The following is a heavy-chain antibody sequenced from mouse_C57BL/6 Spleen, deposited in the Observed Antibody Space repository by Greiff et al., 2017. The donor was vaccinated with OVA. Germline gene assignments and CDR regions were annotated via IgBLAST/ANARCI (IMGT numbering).Heavy chain of an antibody. CDR2: IHPNSGST. D-gene: IGHD2-1*01. CDR1: GYTFTSYW. V-gene: IGHV1-64*01. CDR3: AGAYGNYDYFDY. J-gene: IGHJ2*01. Sequence: VQLQQSGAELAKPGASVKLSCKASGYTFTSYWMHWVKQRPGQGLEWIGMIHPNSGSTNYNEKFKSKATLTVDKSSSTAYMQLSSLTSEDSAVYYCAGAYGNYDYFDYWGQGTTLTVSS.